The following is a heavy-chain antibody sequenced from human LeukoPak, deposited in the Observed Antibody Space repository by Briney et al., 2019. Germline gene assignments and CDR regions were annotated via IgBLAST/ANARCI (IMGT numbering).Heavy chain of an antibody. J-gene: IGHJ4*02. D-gene: IGHD6-19*01. V-gene: IGHV3-23*01. CDR3: AKSSGWSHGSFDY. CDR2: ISGSGGST. CDR1: GFTFSSYA. Sequence: PGGSLRLSCAASGFTFSSYAMSWVRQAPGKGLEWVSAISGSGGSTYYADSVKGRFTISRDDSKNTLYLQMNSLRAEDTAVYYCAKSSGWSHGSFDYWGQGTLVTVSS.